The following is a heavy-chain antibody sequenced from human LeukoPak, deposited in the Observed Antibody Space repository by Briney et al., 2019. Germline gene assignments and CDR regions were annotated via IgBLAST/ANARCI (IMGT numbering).Heavy chain of an antibody. V-gene: IGHV3-30*04. J-gene: IGHJ6*04. CDR1: GFTFSSYA. CDR2: ISYDGSNK. CDR3: ARDIYGSGLYYYYGMDV. D-gene: IGHD3-10*01. Sequence: GGSLRLSCAASGFTFSSYAMHWVRQAPGKGLEWVAVISYDGSNKYYADSVKGRFTISRDNSKNTLYLQMNSLRAEDTAVYYCARDIYGSGLYYYYGMDVWGKGTTVTVSS.